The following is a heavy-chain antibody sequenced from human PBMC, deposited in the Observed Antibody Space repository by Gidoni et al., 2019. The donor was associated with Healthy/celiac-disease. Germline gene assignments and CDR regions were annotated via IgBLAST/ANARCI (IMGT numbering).Heavy chain of an antibody. CDR2: IYYSGST. J-gene: IGHJ5*02. CDR1: GGSISSGGYY. Sequence: QVQLQESCPGLVKPSQTLSLTCTFSGGSISSGGYYWSWIRQHPGKGLEWIGYIYYSGSTYYNPSLKSRVTISVDTSKNQFSLKLSSVTAADTAVYYCARDTTPNVPKAAAGTRIGWFDPWGQGTLVTVSS. V-gene: IGHV4-31*03. D-gene: IGHD6-13*01. CDR3: ARDTTPNVPKAAAGTRIGWFDP.